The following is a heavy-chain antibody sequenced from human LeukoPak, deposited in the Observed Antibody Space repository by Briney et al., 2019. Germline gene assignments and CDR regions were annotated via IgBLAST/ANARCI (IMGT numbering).Heavy chain of an antibody. D-gene: IGHD3-3*01. CDR2: ISYDGSNK. CDR3: ARGNYDFWSGYYDAFDI. CDR1: GFTFSSYA. V-gene: IGHV3-30-3*01. Sequence: PGGSLRLSCAASGFTFSSYAMHWVRQAPGKGLEWVAVISYDGSNKYYADSVKGRFTISRDNSKNTLYLQMNSLRAEDTAVYYCARGNYDFWSGYYDAFDIWGQGTMVTVSS. J-gene: IGHJ3*02.